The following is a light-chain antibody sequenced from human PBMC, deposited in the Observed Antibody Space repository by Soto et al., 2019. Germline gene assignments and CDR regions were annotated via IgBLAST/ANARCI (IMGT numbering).Light chain of an antibody. CDR2: DAS. V-gene: IGKV3-11*01. CDR3: QQRSNWIT. Sequence: EIVMTQSPDTLHVSPGERATLSCRASQSVSSYLAWYQQKPGQAPRLLIYDASNRATGIPARFSGSGSGTDFTLTISSLEPEDFAVYHCQQRSNWITFGQGTRLEIK. J-gene: IGKJ5*01. CDR1: QSVSSY.